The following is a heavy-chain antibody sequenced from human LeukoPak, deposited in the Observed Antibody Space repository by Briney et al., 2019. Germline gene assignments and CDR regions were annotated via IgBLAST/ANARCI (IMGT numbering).Heavy chain of an antibody. CDR1: GGSFSGYY. CDR3: ARGTLRFLEHSSTLYYFDY. J-gene: IGHJ4*02. D-gene: IGHD3-3*01. Sequence: TSETLSLTCAVYGGSFSGYYWSWIRQPPGKGLEWIGEINHSGSTNYNPSLKSRVTISVDTSKNQFSLKLSSVTAADTAVYYCARGTLRFLEHSSTLYYFDYWGQGTLVTVSS. V-gene: IGHV4-34*01. CDR2: INHSGST.